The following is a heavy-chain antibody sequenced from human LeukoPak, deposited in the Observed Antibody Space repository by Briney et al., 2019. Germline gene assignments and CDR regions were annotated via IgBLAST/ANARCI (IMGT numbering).Heavy chain of an antibody. CDR1: GGSISSYY. CDR3: ARGQLLTMEPFDY. J-gene: IGHJ4*02. D-gene: IGHD2-2*01. Sequence: SETLSLTCTVSGGSISSYYWSWIRQPPGKGLEWIGYIYYSGSTNYNPSLKSRVTISVDTSKNQFSLKLSSVTAGDTAVYYCARGQLLTMEPFDYWGQGTLVTVSS. V-gene: IGHV4-59*01. CDR2: IYYSGST.